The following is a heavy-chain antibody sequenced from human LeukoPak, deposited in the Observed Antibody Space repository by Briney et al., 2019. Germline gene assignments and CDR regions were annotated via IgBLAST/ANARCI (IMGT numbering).Heavy chain of an antibody. J-gene: IGHJ4*02. CDR1: GYTFTSYY. Sequence: ASVKVSCKASGYTFTSYYMHWVRQAPGQGLEWMGWINPNSGGTNYAQKFQGRVTMTRDTSISTAYMELSRLRSDDTAVYYCARDWGIAVAGTSDYWGQGTLVTVSS. D-gene: IGHD6-19*01. CDR3: ARDWGIAVAGTSDY. V-gene: IGHV1-2*02. CDR2: INPNSGGT.